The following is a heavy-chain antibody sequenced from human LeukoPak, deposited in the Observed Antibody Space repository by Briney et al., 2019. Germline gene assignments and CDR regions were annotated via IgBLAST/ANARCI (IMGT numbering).Heavy chain of an antibody. V-gene: IGHV3-23*01. CDR3: AKDLEAAGSYPEYFQH. D-gene: IGHD6-13*01. J-gene: IGHJ1*01. CDR1: GFTFSSYA. Sequence: GGSLRLSCAASGFTFSSYAMSWVRQAPGKGLEWVSAISGSGGSAYYADSVKGRFTISRDNSKNTLYLQMNSLRAEDTAVHYCAKDLEAAGSYPEYFQHWGQGTLVTVSS. CDR2: ISGSGGSA.